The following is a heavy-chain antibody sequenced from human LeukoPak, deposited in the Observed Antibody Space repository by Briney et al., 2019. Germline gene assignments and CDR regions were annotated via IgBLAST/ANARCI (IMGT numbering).Heavy chain of an antibody. CDR1: GGSISSYY. V-gene: IGHV4-59*01. CDR2: IYYSGNT. CDR3: AREQISMIRGFDN. Sequence: SETLSLTCTVSGGSISSYYWSWIRQPPGKGLELIGYIYYSGNTNYNPSLKSRVTISIDTSKKQFSLKLTSVTAAGTAVYYCAREQISMIRGFDNWGQGTLVTVSS. D-gene: IGHD3-10*01. J-gene: IGHJ4*02.